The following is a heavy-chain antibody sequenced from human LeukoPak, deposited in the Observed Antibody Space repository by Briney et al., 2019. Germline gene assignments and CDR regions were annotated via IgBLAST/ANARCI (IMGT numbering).Heavy chain of an antibody. V-gene: IGHV1-46*01. Sequence: ASVKVSCKASGYIFTNYYIHWVRQAPGQGLEWMGIINPSGDNRNYAQKFQGRVTVTRDISTSTVYMELSSLRSEDTAVYYCARAYYHDSSDYYFPLDYWGQGTLVTVSS. CDR3: ARAYYHDSSDYYFPLDY. D-gene: IGHD3-22*01. CDR2: INPSGDNR. J-gene: IGHJ4*02. CDR1: GYIFTNYY.